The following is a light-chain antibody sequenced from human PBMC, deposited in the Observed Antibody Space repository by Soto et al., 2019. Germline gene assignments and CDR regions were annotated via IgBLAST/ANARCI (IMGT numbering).Light chain of an antibody. CDR3: LHANEFPRS. CDR2: GAT. J-gene: IGKJ2*01. V-gene: IGKV1D-12*01. Sequence: QMTQSPSFVSASIGDRVSITCRASEDISRWLGWYQQKPGRAPRLLIFGATSLRSGVPSRFSATESGTLFTLTITNVQPDDFATYFCLHANEFPRSFGQGT. CDR1: EDISRW.